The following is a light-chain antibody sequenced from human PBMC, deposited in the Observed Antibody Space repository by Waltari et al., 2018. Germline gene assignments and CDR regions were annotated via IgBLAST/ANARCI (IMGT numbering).Light chain of an antibody. CDR2: GKS. J-gene: IGLJ3*02. Sequence: QSVLTQPPSLSGAPGQRVTISCTGSSSNIGAGYGVHWYRHLPETAPKLLIYGKSNRPSGVPDRFSASKSGASASLAITGLQAEDEADYYCQSYDSRLRAWVFGGGTQLTVL. CDR3: QSYDSRLRAWV. CDR1: SSNIGAGYG. V-gene: IGLV1-40*01.